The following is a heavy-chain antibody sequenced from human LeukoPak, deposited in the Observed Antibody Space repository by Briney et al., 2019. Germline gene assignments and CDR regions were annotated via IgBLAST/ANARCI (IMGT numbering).Heavy chain of an antibody. CDR1: GGSISSYY. Sequence: SETLSLTCTVSGGSISSYYWSWIRQPPGKGLEWIGYIYYTRSTNYNPSLKSRVSVDTSKNQFSLKLSSVTAADTAVYYCARGNSGSYYGFDYWGQGTLVTVSS. CDR2: IYYTRST. D-gene: IGHD1-26*01. CDR3: ARGNSGSYYGFDY. V-gene: IGHV4-59*01. J-gene: IGHJ4*02.